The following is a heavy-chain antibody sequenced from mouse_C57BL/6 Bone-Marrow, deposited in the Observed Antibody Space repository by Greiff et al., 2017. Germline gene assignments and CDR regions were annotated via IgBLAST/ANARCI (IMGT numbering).Heavy chain of an antibody. D-gene: IGHD2-2*01. CDR3: AGGGGYGYGYAMDY. CDR1: GYTITGYW. J-gene: IGHJ4*01. V-gene: IGHV1-9*01. Sequence: QVQLQQSGAELMKPGASVKLSCKATGYTITGYWIAWVKQRPGHGLEWIGEILPGSGRTNYTQKFTGKATFTADTSSNTAYMQLSSLTTEDSAIYYGAGGGGYGYGYAMDYWGQGASGTVS. CDR2: ILPGSGRT.